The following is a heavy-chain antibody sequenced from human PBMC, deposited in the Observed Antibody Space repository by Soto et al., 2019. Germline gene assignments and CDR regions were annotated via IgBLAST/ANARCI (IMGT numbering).Heavy chain of an antibody. CDR2: IYYSGST. V-gene: IGHV4-61*01. J-gene: IGHJ6*02. D-gene: IGHD3-22*01. Sequence: SETLSLTCTVSGGSVSSGSYYWSWIRQPPGKGLEWIGYIYYSGSTNYNPSLKSRVTISVDTSKNQFSLKLSSVTAADTAVYYCARYWGYYYDSSVAPYGMDVWGQGTMVTVSS. CDR1: GGSVSSGSYY. CDR3: ARYWGYYYDSSVAPYGMDV.